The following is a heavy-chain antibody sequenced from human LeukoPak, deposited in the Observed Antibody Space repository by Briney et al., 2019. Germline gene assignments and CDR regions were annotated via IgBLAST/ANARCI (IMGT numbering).Heavy chain of an antibody. V-gene: IGHV3-48*03. D-gene: IGHD5-12*01. J-gene: IGHJ4*02. CDR2: VSSSGNTI. CDR3: AREGYSGYVFDF. CDR1: GFTFSSYE. Sequence: PGGSLRLSCVASGFTFSSYEMNWVRQAPGKGLERVSYVSSSGNTITYADSVKGRFTISRDNARNSLYLQMNSLRAEDTAVYYCAREGYSGYVFDFWGQGTLVTVSS.